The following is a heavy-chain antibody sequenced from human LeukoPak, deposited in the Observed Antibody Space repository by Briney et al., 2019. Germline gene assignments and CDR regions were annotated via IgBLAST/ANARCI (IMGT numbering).Heavy chain of an antibody. D-gene: IGHD2-8*02. CDR2: ISTDGSST. CDR3: ARDTGGLPY. V-gene: IGHV3-74*01. CDR1: GFTFSSYW. Sequence: GSLRLSCAASGFTFSSYWMHWVRQAPGKGLVWVSRISTDGSSTSYADSVKGRFTISRDNGENTLYLHMNSLRADDTAVYYCARDTGGLPYWGQGTLVTVSS. J-gene: IGHJ4*02.